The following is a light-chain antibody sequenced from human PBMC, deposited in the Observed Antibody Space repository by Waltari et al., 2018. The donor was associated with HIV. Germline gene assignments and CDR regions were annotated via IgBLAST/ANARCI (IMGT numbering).Light chain of an antibody. CDR3: AAWDDSLNGRNWV. CDR1: SSNIGSKT. V-gene: IGLV1-44*01. Sequence: QSVLTQPPSASGTPGQRITISCSGGSSNIGSKTVNWYQKLPGTAPKLLSYRNNQRPSGVPDRASGSKSGISASLAISGLQAEDEADYYCAAWDDSLNGRNWVFGGGTKLTVL. J-gene: IGLJ3*02. CDR2: RNN.